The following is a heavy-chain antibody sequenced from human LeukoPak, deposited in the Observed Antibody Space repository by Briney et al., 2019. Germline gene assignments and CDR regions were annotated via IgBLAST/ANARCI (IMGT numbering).Heavy chain of an antibody. CDR1: GFTFSTYN. D-gene: IGHD6-13*01. V-gene: IGHV3-21*01. J-gene: IGHJ4*02. Sequence: GGSLRLSCAASGFTFSTYNMNWVRQAPGKGLEWVSAISSSDPDIYYADSVRGRFTISRDNAKNSLYLQMNSLRAEDTAVYYCAKRGIAAAASFDYWGQGTLVTLSS. CDR2: ISSSDPDI. CDR3: AKRGIAAAASFDY.